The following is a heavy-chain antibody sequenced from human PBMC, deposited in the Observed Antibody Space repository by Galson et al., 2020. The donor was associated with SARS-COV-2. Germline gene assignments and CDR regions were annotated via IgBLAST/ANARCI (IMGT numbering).Heavy chain of an antibody. D-gene: IGHD6-13*01. Sequence: GESLKISCAASGFTFSSYSMNWVRQAPGKGLEWVSSISSSSSYTNYTDSVKGQFTISRDNAKNSLYLQMNSLRAEDTAVYYCATIAAAERMYYYYGMDVWGQGTTVTVSS. CDR1: GFTFSSYS. J-gene: IGHJ6*02. CDR2: ISSSSSYT. CDR3: ATIAAAERMYYYYGMDV. V-gene: IGHV3-21*01.